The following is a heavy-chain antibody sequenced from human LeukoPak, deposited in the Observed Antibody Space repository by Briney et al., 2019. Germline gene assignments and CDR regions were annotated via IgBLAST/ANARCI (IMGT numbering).Heavy chain of an antibody. CDR2: IYYSGST. Sequence: PSETLSLTCTVSGGSLSSYYWSWLRQPPGKGLEWIGYIYYSGSTNYNPSLKSRGTISVDTSKNQFSLKLSSVTAADTAVYYCARGRNWNYEYYFDYWGQGTLVTVSS. CDR1: GGSLSSYY. D-gene: IGHD1-7*01. CDR3: ARGRNWNYEYYFDY. J-gene: IGHJ4*02. V-gene: IGHV4-59*01.